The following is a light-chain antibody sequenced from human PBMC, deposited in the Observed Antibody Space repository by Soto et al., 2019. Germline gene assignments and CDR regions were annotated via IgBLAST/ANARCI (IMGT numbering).Light chain of an antibody. CDR3: QSYDSTLSARYV. J-gene: IGLJ1*01. CDR2: GNI. V-gene: IGLV1-40*01. Sequence: QSLLTHPPSLSGAPGQRVTISCTGSSSSIGAGYDVHWYQQRPGTAPKLLIFGNINRPSGVPDRFSGSKSGTSASLAITGLQAEDEGDYYCQSYDSTLSARYVFGTGTKVTVL. CDR1: SSSIGAGYD.